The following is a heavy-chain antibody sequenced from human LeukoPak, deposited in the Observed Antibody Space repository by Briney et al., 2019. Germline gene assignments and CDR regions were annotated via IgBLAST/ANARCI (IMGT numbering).Heavy chain of an antibody. D-gene: IGHD3-22*01. CDR3: ARDPRTYHSSGYMFVP. V-gene: IGHV4-39*07. Sequence: SATLSPTWTVAGGSISTSSYCWGWIREPPGKGLAWIGSIYYSRSTYYNPSLKSPVTISVDTSKSQFSLKLSSVTAADTAVYYCARDPRTYHSSGYMFVPWGQGALVTLSS. J-gene: IGHJ5*02. CDR1: GGSISTSSYC. CDR2: IYYSRST.